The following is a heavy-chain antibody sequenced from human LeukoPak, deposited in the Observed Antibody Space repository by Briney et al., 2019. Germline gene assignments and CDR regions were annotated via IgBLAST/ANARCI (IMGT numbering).Heavy chain of an antibody. J-gene: IGHJ4*02. CDR3: ARGSEWLRSTYLDY. CDR1: GFTFSSYA. Sequence: PGRSLRLSCAASGFTFSSYALNWVRQAPGKGLEWVSSINSGGDTKDYADTVKGRFTISRDTSKSTVYLQINSLRLDDTAVYHCARGSEWLRSTYLDYWGQGSLVTVSS. CDR2: INSGGDTK. D-gene: IGHD5-12*01. V-gene: IGHV3-23*01.